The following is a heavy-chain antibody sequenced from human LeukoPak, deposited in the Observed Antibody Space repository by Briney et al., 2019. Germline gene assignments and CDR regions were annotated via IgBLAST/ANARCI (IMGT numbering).Heavy chain of an antibody. D-gene: IGHD2-8*02. Sequence: GGSLRLSCAASGFTFSDYYMAWIRQAPGKGLEWISFISHSSSHTNYADSVRGRFTISRDNTQNSLFLQMSSLRADDSAVYYCARDSCTGGGCSVYPWGQGTLVTVSS. CDR1: GFTFSDYY. J-gene: IGHJ5*02. CDR2: ISHSSSHT. V-gene: IGHV3-11*05. CDR3: ARDSCTGGGCSVYP.